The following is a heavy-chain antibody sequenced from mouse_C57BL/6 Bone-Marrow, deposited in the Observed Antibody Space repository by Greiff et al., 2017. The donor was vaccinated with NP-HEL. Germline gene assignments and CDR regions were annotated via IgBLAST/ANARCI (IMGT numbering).Heavy chain of an antibody. CDR3: ASRQLRPLAY. Sequence: QVHVKQSGAELARPGASVKLSCKASGYTFTSYGISWVKQRTGQGLEWIGEIYPRSGNTYYNEKFKGKATLTADKSSSTAYMELRSLTSEDSAVYFCASRQLRPLAYWGQGTLVTVSA. CDR1: GYTFTSYG. CDR2: IYPRSGNT. D-gene: IGHD3-2*02. V-gene: IGHV1-81*01. J-gene: IGHJ3*01.